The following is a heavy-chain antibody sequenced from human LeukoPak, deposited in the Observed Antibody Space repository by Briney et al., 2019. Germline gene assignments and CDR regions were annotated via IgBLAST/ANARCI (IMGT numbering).Heavy chain of an antibody. CDR2: IIPIFGTA. Sequence: SVKVSCKASGGTFSSYAISWVRQAPGQGLEWMGRIIPIFGTANYAQKFQGRVTITTDESTSTAYMELSSLRSEDTAVYYCARVGGYSYGFWFDPWGQGALVTVSS. CDR1: GGTFSSYA. CDR3: ARVGGYSYGFWFDP. V-gene: IGHV1-69*05. J-gene: IGHJ5*02. D-gene: IGHD5-18*01.